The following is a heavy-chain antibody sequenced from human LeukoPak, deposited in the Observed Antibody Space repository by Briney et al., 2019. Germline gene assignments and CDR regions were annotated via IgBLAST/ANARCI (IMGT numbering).Heavy chain of an antibody. J-gene: IGHJ4*02. CDR3: ARAIGGIFGVVPVDY. CDR1: GYTFNSYG. CDR2: ISAYNGNT. V-gene: IGHV1-18*01. Sequence: ASVKVSCKASGYTFNSYGISWVRQAPGQGLEWMGWISAYNGNTNYAQKLQGRVTMTTDTSTSTAYMELRSLRSDDTAVYYCARAIGGIFGVVPVDYWGQGTLVTVSS. D-gene: IGHD3-3*01.